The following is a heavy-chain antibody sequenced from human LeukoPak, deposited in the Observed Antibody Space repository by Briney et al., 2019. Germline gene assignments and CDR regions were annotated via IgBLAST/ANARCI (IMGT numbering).Heavy chain of an antibody. Sequence: ASVKVSCKVSGNNPTEVSMHWMRQDPGNGLDCAGCFAHEDGETIYAQKFQGRVTMTEDTSTDTAYMELSSLRSEDTAVYYCATVLVGATLGDYWGQGTLVTVSS. D-gene: IGHD1-26*01. CDR1: GNNPTEVS. V-gene: IGHV1-24*01. CDR2: FAHEDGET. J-gene: IGHJ4*02. CDR3: ATVLVGATLGDY.